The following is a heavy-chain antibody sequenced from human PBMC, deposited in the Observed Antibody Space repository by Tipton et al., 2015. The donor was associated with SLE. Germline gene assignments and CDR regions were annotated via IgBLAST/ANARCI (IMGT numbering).Heavy chain of an antibody. V-gene: IGHV4-30-4*08. CDR3: ARGVMDY. J-gene: IGHJ4*02. CDR2: IYYSGST. D-gene: IGHD2-8*01. Sequence: SWIRQPPGKGLEWIGYIYYSGSTYYNPSLKSRVTISVDTSKNQFSLKLSSVTAADTAVYYCARGVMDYWGQGTLVTVSS.